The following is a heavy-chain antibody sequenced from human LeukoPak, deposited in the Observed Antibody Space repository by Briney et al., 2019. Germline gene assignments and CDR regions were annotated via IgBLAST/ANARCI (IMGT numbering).Heavy chain of an antibody. CDR1: GFTFSTYW. D-gene: IGHD1-1*01. J-gene: IGHJ4*02. Sequence: PGRSLRLSCAASGFTFSTYWMHWVRQAPGKGLVWVSRINTDGTTTTYADSVKGRFAISRDNAKNTLHLQMNSLRVEDTAVYYCVSDHTGPDDYWGQGTLVTVSS. CDR3: VSDHTGPDDY. CDR2: INTDGTTT. V-gene: IGHV3-74*01.